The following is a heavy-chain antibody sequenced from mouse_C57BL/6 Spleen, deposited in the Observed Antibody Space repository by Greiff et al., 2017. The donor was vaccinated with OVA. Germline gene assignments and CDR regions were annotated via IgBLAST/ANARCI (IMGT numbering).Heavy chain of an antibody. J-gene: IGHJ3*01. D-gene: IGHD3-2*02. CDR2: INPYNGGT. CDR1: GYTFTDYY. CDR3: ARRQLRLAWFAY. V-gene: IGHV1-19*01. Sequence: EVQLQQSGPVLVKPGASVKMSCKASGYTFTDYYMNWVKQSHGKSLEWIGVINPYNGGTSYNQKFKGKATLTVNKSSSTAYMELNSLTSEDSAVYYCARRQLRLAWFAYWGQGTLVTVSA.